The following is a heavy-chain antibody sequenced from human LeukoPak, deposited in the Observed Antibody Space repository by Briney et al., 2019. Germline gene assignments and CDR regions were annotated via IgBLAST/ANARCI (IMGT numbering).Heavy chain of an antibody. V-gene: IGHV3-30*02. D-gene: IGHD2-21*02. CDR2: IENAGSN. CDR1: GFALKNFN. J-gene: IGHJ4*02. Sequence: GGSLRLSCAASGFALKNFNIHWVRRAPGKGLEWVAFIENAGSNYADSVQGRFTISRDTSKNTVFLQMNSLKTEDTAVYYCAKDRGDWTYSSDYWGQGTLVTVSS. CDR3: AKDRGDWTYSSDY.